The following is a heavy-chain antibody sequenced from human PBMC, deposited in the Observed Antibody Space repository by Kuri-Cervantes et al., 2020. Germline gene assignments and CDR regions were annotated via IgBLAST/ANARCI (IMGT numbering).Heavy chain of an antibody. V-gene: IGHV3-74*01. J-gene: IGHJ3*01. Sequence: GESLKISCAASGFTFTTYWMHWVRQVPGKGLTWVSHIRSDGTKTNYADPVKGRFTISRDNAKSTLYLQMSSLRADDTAIYYCARPSDSGFYAGDPLNVWGLGTTVTVSS. CDR1: GFTFTTYW. D-gene: IGHD3-22*01. CDR3: ARPSDSGFYAGDPLNV. CDR2: IRSDGTKT.